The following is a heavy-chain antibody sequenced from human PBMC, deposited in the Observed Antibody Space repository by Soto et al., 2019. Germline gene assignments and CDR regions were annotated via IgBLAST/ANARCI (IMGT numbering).Heavy chain of an antibody. CDR1: GSPFIKYG. V-gene: IGHV1-18*04. J-gene: IGHJ5*02. Sequence: QLQLVQSAAEVKKPGASVRVSCKAYGSPFIKYGISWIRQAPEQGLEWMGWIKVDSGYTNYAQKFQGRVTMTADTSSDTAFIELRRLRLDDTAVYFCSTSYDTGFDPWGQGTLVSVSS. CDR3: STSYDTGFDP. D-gene: IGHD3-9*01. CDR2: IKVDSGYT.